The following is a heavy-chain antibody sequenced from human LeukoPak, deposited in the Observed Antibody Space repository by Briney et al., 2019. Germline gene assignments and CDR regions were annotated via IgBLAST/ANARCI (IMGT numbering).Heavy chain of an antibody. Sequence: GGSLRLSCAASGFTFSSYAMYWVRQAPGKGLEWVSGIFGSGGSTHYAASVKGRFTISRDNSKNTVYLQMNSLRTEDTAVYYCAKTTSGYSSGRFPGWPVDYWGQGTLVTVSS. CDR3: AKTTSGYSSGRFPGWPVDY. CDR2: IFGSGGST. V-gene: IGHV3-23*01. CDR1: GFTFSSYA. J-gene: IGHJ4*02. D-gene: IGHD6-19*01.